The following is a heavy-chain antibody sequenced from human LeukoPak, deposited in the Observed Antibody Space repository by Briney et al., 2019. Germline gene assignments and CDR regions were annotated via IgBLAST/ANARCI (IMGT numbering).Heavy chain of an antibody. CDR3: ARGGGQLERPFFPTTRISSTLNWFDP. V-gene: IGHV4-59*01. D-gene: IGHD1-1*01. Sequence: SETLSLTCTVSGGSISSYYWSWIRQPPGKGLEWIGYIYYSGSTNYNPSLKSRVTISVDTSKNQFSLKLSSVTAADTAVYYCARGGGQLERPFFPTTRISSTLNWFDPWGQGTLVTVSS. CDR1: GGSISSYY. J-gene: IGHJ5*02. CDR2: IYYSGST.